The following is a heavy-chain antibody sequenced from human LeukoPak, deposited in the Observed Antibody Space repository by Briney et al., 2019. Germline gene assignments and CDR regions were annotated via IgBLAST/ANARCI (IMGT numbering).Heavy chain of an antibody. D-gene: IGHD3-10*01. CDR1: GGSISSSNW. V-gene: IGHV4-4*02. CDR3: ARAPRGLLWFGELDP. CDR2: IYHSGST. J-gene: IGHJ5*02. Sequence: PSGTLSLTCAVSGGSISSSNWWSGVRQPPGKGLEWIGEIYHSGSTNYNPSLKSRVTISVDKSKNQFSLKLSSVTAADTAVYYCARAPRGLLWFGELDPWGQGTLVTVSS.